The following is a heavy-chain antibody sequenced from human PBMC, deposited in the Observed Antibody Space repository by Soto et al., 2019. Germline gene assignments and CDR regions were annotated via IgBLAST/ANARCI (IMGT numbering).Heavy chain of an antibody. CDR1: VDSVSSNSAA. Sequence: SQTLSLPSAISVDSVSSNSAAWNWIRQSPSRGLEWLGKTYYRSKWCNDYAESVKSRITINPDTSKNQFSLQLNSVTHEDTGVYYCARSFNWVLDFWGQGSLVTVSS. J-gene: IGHJ4*02. CDR3: ARSFNWVLDF. V-gene: IGHV6-1*01. D-gene: IGHD1-1*01. CDR2: TYYRSKWCN.